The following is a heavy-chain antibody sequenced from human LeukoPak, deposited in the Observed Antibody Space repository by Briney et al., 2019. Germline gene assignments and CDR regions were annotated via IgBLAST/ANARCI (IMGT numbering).Heavy chain of an antibody. D-gene: IGHD5-12*01. CDR2: IYYSGST. J-gene: IGHJ4*02. CDR3: ARGRDIVATTDFDY. CDR1: GGSISSYY. Sequence: SETLSLTCTVSGGSISSYYWSWIRQPPGRGLEWIGYIYYSGSTNYNPSLKSRVTISVDTSKNQFSLKLSSVTGADTAVYYWARGRDIVATTDFDYWGQGTLVTVSS. V-gene: IGHV4-59*01.